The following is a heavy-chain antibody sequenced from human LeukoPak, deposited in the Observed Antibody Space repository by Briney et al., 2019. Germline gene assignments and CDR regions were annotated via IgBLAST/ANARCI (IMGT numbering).Heavy chain of an antibody. J-gene: IGHJ4*02. CDR3: ARHSNGWSEGTY. CDR2: IKQDGSEK. D-gene: IGHD6-19*01. Sequence: GGSLRLSCAASGFTFRNYWMTWVRQAPGKGLEWVANIKQDGSEKNYVDAVKGRFSISRDNAKNSLYLQMNSLRAEDTAVYYCARHSNGWSEGTYWGQGTLVTVTS. CDR1: GFTFRNYW. V-gene: IGHV3-7*03.